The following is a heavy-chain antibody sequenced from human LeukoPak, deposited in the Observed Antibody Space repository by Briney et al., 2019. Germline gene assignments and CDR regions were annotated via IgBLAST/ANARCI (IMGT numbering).Heavy chain of an antibody. J-gene: IGHJ6*03. CDR1: GFTFSSYS. Sequence: GGSLRLSCAASGFTFSSYSMNWVRQAPGKGLEWVSSISSSSSYIYYADSVKGRFTISRDNAKNSLYLQMNSLRAEDTAVYYCAREVSDCSSTSCFYYYYYYYMDVWGKGTTVTVSS. D-gene: IGHD2-2*01. CDR2: ISSSSSYI. V-gene: IGHV3-21*01. CDR3: AREVSDCSSTSCFYYYYYYYMDV.